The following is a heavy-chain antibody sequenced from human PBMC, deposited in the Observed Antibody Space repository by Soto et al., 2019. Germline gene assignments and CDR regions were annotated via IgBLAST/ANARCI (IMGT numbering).Heavy chain of an antibody. CDR3: AREFLDYCDYAGAAFDI. Sequence: EVQLVETGGGLIQPGGSLRLSCAASGFTVSSNYMSWVRQAPGKGLEWVSVIYSGGNTYYADAVKGRFTIFRDNSKNTLYLQMNSLRAEDTAVYYCAREFLDYCDYAGAAFDIWGQGTMVTVSS. D-gene: IGHD4-17*01. CDR2: IYSGGNT. CDR1: GFTVSSNY. V-gene: IGHV3-53*02. J-gene: IGHJ3*02.